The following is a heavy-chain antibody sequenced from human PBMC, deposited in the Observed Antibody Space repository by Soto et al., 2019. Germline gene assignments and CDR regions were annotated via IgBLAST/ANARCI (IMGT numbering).Heavy chain of an antibody. CDR3: ANGGYSYGIYYYYGMDV. Sequence: GGSLRLSCAASGFTFSSYAMSWVRQAPGKGLEWVSAISGSGGSTYYADSVKGRFTISRDNSKNTLYLQMNSLRAEDTAVYCCANGGYSYGIYYYYGMDVWGQGTTVTVSS. CDR2: ISGSGGST. D-gene: IGHD5-18*01. J-gene: IGHJ6*02. V-gene: IGHV3-23*01. CDR1: GFTFSSYA.